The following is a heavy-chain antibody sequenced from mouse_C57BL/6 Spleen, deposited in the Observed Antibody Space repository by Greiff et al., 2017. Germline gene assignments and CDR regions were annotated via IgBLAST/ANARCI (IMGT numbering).Heavy chain of an antibody. Sequence: EVKLQESGAELVKPGASVKLSCTASGFNIKDYYMYWVKQRTEQGLEWIGRIDPVDGETKYAPKFQGKATITADTSSNTAYLQHSSLTSEDSAVYYCARLLRSRGYFDVWGTVTTGTVSS. CDR2: IDPVDGET. CDR3: ARLLRSRGYFDV. J-gene: IGHJ1*03. V-gene: IGHV14-2*01. D-gene: IGHD1-1*01. CDR1: GFNIKDYY.